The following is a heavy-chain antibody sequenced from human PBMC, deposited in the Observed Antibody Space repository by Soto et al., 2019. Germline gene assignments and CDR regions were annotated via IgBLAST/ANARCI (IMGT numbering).Heavy chain of an antibody. CDR1: GITFSSYA. D-gene: IGHD6-13*01. CDR2: ISYDGSNK. CDR3: ASPSSWHPSLIH. V-gene: IGHV3-30-3*01. Sequence: PGGSLRLSCAASGITFSSYAMHWVRQAPGKGLEWVAVISYDGSNKYYADSVKGRFTISRDNSKNTLYLQMNSLRAEDTAVYYCASPSSWHPSLIHWGQGTLVTVS. J-gene: IGHJ4*02.